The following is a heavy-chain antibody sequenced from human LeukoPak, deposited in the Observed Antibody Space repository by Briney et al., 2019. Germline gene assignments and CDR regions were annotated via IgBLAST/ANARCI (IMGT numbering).Heavy chain of an antibody. CDR1: GGSFSSYY. J-gene: IGHJ6*03. CDR2: INHSGST. V-gene: IGHV4-34*01. CDR3: VRELLHVYYYYYYMDV. D-gene: IGHD3-10*01. Sequence: SETLSLTCAVYGGSFSSYYWTWIRQPPGKGLEWIGEINHSGSTNYNPSLKSRVTISVDTSKNQFSLKLSSVTAADTAVYYCVRELLHVYYYYYYMDVWGKGTTVTVSS.